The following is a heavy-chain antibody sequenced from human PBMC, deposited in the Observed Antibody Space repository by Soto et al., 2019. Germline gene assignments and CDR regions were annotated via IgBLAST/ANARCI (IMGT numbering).Heavy chain of an antibody. D-gene: IGHD2-2*01. Sequence: QVQLVQSGAEVKKPGASVKVSCKASGYTFTSYAMHWVRQAPGQRLEWMGRINAGNGNTKYSQKFQGRVTITRDTSASTAYMELSSLRSEDTAVYYCARDDIVVVSAATHFDYWGQGTLVTVSS. J-gene: IGHJ4*02. CDR1: GYTFTSYA. CDR2: INAGNGNT. CDR3: ARDDIVVVSAATHFDY. V-gene: IGHV1-3*01.